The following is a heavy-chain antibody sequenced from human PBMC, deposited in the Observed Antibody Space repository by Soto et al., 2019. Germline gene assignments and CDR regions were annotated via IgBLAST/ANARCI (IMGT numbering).Heavy chain of an antibody. J-gene: IGHJ6*02. Sequence: QVQLVESGGGVVQPGRSLRLSCAASGFTFSGYAMHWVRQAPGKGLDWVAVIYYDGNNRNYADSVKGRFTVSRDNSKNTLYLKMNSRRAEDTAVYYCARRTGSGSSGVYGMDFWGQGTTVTVSS. CDR2: IYYDGNNR. D-gene: IGHD3-22*01. CDR1: GFTFSGYA. CDR3: ARRTGSGSSGVYGMDF. V-gene: IGHV3-33*01.